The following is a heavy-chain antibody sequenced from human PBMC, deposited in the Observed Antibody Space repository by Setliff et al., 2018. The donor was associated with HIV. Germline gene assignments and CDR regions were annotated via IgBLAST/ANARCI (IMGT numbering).Heavy chain of an antibody. CDR2: IKPNSGGT. CDR1: GYTFTRYY. CDR3: AKNKWLPRNSYYYYMDV. D-gene: IGHD6-19*01. J-gene: IGHJ6*03. Sequence: ASVKVSCKASGYTFTRYYMHWVRQAPGQGLEWMGWIKPNSGGTNYAQKFQGRVTMTRDTSISTAYMELSRLRSDDTALYYCAKNKWLPRNSYYYYMDVWGKGTTVTVSS. V-gene: IGHV1-2*02.